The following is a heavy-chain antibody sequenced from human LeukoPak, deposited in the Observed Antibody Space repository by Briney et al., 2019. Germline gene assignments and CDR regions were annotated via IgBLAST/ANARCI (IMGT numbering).Heavy chain of an antibody. V-gene: IGHV3-69-1*02. CDR3: ARHGRLEYYFDY. J-gene: IGHJ4*02. D-gene: IGHD2-8*01. CDR1: GFTFSYYT. CDR2: ISSSSYI. Sequence: GGSLRLSCAASGFTFSYYTMNWVRQAPGKGLEWVSSISSSSYIYYADSVKGRFTISRDNANNSLYLQINSLRVEDTAVYYCARHGRLEYYFDYWGQGTLVTVSS.